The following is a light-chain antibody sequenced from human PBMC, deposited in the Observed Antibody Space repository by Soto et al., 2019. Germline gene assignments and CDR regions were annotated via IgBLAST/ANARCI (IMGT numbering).Light chain of an antibody. Sequence: EIVLTQSPGTLSLSPGERATLSCRASQSVSGSYLAWDQQKPGQAPRLLIYGASSRATGIPDRFSGSGSGTDFTLTISRLEPDEFAVYYCQQDVTSPGTLGQGTKVEI. CDR1: QSVSGSY. J-gene: IGKJ1*01. CDR3: QQDVTSPGT. CDR2: GAS. V-gene: IGKV3-20*01.